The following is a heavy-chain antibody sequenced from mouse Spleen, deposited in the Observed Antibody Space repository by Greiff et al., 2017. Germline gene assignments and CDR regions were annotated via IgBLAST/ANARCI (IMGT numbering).Heavy chain of an antibody. CDR3: ARWDDYEGNYFDY. V-gene: IGHV1-64*01. D-gene: IGHD2-4*01. CDR1: GYTFTSYW. J-gene: IGHJ2*01. Sequence: QVQLQQPGAELVKPGASVKLSCKASGYTFTSYWMHWVKQRPGQGLEWIGMIHPNSGSTNYNEKFKSKATLTVDKSSSTAYMQLSSLTSEDSAVYYCARWDDYEGNYFDYWGQGTTLTVSS. CDR2: IHPNSGST.